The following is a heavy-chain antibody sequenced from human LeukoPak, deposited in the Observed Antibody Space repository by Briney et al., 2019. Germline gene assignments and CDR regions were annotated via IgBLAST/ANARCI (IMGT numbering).Heavy chain of an antibody. CDR1: GFTFDDYA. V-gene: IGHV3-9*01. D-gene: IGHD6-6*01. CDR3: AKDTYSSSLTGFDY. Sequence: GGSLRLSCADSGFTFDDYAMHSVRQAPGKGLEWVSGISWNSGSIGYADSVKGRFTISRDNAKNSLYLQMNSLRVEDTALYYCAKDTYSSSLTGFDYWGQGTLVTVS. CDR2: ISWNSGSI. J-gene: IGHJ4*02.